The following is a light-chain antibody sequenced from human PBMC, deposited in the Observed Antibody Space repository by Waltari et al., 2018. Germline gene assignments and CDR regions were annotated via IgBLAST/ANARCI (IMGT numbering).Light chain of an antibody. J-gene: IGKJ1*01. CDR2: RAS. V-gene: IGKV3-20*01. CDR3: QQYGSTTRT. Sequence: QTFNGNSLAWYTQKPGRVPRVLIYRASNRATGVPDRFSGSGSGTDFTLTISRLEPEDFAVYYCQQYGSTTRTFGQGTKVEIK. CDR1: QTFNGNS.